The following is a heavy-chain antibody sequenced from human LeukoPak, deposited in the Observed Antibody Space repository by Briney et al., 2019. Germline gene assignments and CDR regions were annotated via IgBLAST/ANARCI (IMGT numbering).Heavy chain of an antibody. CDR2: ISFSGSA. J-gene: IGHJ4*02. Sequence: SETLSLTCAVSGDSISTSYYYWGWIRQPPGKGLEWIGSISFSGSAYYNPSLQSRVTISVDTSKNQFSLRLNSVITADTAAYYCARDRWNIGNYWGQGILVTVSS. V-gene: IGHV4-39*07. D-gene: IGHD2/OR15-2a*01. CDR1: GDSISTSYYY. CDR3: ARDRWNIGNY.